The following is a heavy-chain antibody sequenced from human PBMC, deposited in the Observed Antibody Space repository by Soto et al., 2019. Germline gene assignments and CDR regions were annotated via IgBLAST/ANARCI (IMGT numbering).Heavy chain of an antibody. CDR2: IYYSGST. Sequence: SDTLSLTCTVSGGSISSGDYYWSWIRQPPGEGLEWIGYIYYSGSTYYNPSLKSRVTISVDTSKNQFSLKLSSVTAADTAVYYCARDSPLDYDSSGIDYWGQGTLVTVS. CDR3: ARDSPLDYDSSGIDY. J-gene: IGHJ4*02. D-gene: IGHD3-22*01. CDR1: GGSISSGDYY. V-gene: IGHV4-30-4*02.